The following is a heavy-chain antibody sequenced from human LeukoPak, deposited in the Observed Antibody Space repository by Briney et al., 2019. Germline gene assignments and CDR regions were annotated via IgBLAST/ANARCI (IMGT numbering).Heavy chain of an antibody. J-gene: IGHJ3*02. CDR1: GFTFDDYA. CDR2: ISWNSGSI. CDR3: AKDMAPQWLRSPAFDI. Sequence: PGRSLRLSCAASGFTFDDYAMHWVRQAPGKGLEWVSGISWNSGSIGYADSVKGRFTISRDNAKNSLYLQMNSLRAEDTALYYCAKDMAPQWLRSPAFDIWGQGTMVTVSS. V-gene: IGHV3-9*01. D-gene: IGHD5-12*01.